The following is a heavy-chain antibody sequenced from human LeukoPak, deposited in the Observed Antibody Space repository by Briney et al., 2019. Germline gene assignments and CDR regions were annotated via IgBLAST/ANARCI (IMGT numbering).Heavy chain of an antibody. Sequence: GGSLRPSCAASGFTFSSYGMHWVRQAPGKGLEWVAVIWYDGSNKYYADSVKGRFTISRDNSKNTLYLQMNSLRAEDTAVYYCARGAYSSSWYVHYWGQGTLVTVSS. D-gene: IGHD6-13*01. CDR3: ARGAYSSSWYVHY. J-gene: IGHJ4*02. V-gene: IGHV3-33*01. CDR1: GFTFSSYG. CDR2: IWYDGSNK.